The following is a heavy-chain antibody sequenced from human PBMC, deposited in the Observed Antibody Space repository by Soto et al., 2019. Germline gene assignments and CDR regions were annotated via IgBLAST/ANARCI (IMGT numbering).Heavy chain of an antibody. J-gene: IGHJ4*01. CDR1: GDSVSSNSAG. CDR2: TYYRSKWYY. Sequence: QTLSLTCAITGDSVSSNSAGWSGVRQSPSRGLEWLGRTYYRSKWYYEYAVSVRGRITINPDTSKNQYSLQLNSVTPEDTAVYFCARGEQYSGRIFDYWGQGTLVTV. CDR3: ARGEQYSGRIFDY. V-gene: IGHV6-1*01. D-gene: IGHD1-26*01.